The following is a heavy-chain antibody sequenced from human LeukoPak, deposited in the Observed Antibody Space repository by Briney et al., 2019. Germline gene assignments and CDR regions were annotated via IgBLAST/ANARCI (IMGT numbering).Heavy chain of an antibody. CDR3: AKWGDTAMVYYYYGMDV. Sequence: GGSLRLSCAASGFTFSSYAMSWVRQAPGKGLEWVSAISGSGGSTYYADSVKGRFTISRDNSKNTLYLQMNSLRAEDTVVYYCAKWGDTAMVYYYYGMDVWGKGTTVTVSS. V-gene: IGHV3-23*01. CDR1: GFTFSSYA. D-gene: IGHD5-18*01. CDR2: ISGSGGST. J-gene: IGHJ6*04.